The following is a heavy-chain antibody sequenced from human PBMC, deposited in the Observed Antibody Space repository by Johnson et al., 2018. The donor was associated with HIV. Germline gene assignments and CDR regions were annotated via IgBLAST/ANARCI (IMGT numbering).Heavy chain of an antibody. Sequence: QLVESGGGVVQPGRSLRLSCAASGFTFSSYAVHWVRQAPGKGLEWVAVISYDGSNKYYADSVKGRFTISRDNSKDTLYLQMSSLRAEDTAVFYCARDYMPYSSDPDAFDIWGQGTMVTVSS. D-gene: IGHD6-19*01. V-gene: IGHV3-30-3*01. J-gene: IGHJ3*02. CDR1: GFTFSSYA. CDR3: ARDYMPYSSDPDAFDI. CDR2: ISYDGSNK.